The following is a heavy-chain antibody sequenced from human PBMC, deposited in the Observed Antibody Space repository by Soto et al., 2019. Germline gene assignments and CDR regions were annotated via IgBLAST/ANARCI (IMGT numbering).Heavy chain of an antibody. D-gene: IGHD4-17*01. CDR3: AMGMTTLILSIFDY. Sequence: GASVKVSCKSSGYTFTSYAMHWVRQAPGQRLEWMGWINAGNGNTKYSQKFQGRVTITRDTSASTAYMELSSLRSEDTAVYYCAMGMTTLILSIFDYWGQGTLVTVSS. CDR1: GYTFTSYA. J-gene: IGHJ4*02. V-gene: IGHV1-3*01. CDR2: INAGNGNT.